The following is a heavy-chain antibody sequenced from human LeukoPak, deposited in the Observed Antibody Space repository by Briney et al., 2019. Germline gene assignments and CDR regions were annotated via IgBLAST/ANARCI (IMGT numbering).Heavy chain of an antibody. Sequence: HPSETLSLTCTVSGGSISSSSYYWGWIRQPPGKGLEWIGSIYYSGSTYYNPSLKSRVTISVDTSKNQFSLKLTSVTAADTAVYYCARGVNSGYFDYCGQGTLVTVSS. CDR1: GGSISSSSYY. CDR2: IYYSGST. D-gene: IGHD1-26*01. V-gene: IGHV4-39*07. J-gene: IGHJ4*02. CDR3: ARGVNSGYFDY.